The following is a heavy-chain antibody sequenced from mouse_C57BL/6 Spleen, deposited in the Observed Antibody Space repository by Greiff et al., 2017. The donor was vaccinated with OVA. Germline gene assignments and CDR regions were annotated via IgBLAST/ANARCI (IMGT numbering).Heavy chain of an antibody. Sequence: LEESGAELARPGASVKLSCKASGYTFTSYGISWVKQRTGQGLEWIGEIYPRSGNTYYNEKFKGKATLTADKSSSTAYMELRSLTSEDSAVYFCARALDYAMDYWGQGTSVTVSS. J-gene: IGHJ4*01. V-gene: IGHV1-81*01. CDR2: IYPRSGNT. CDR1: GYTFTSYG. CDR3: ARALDYAMDY.